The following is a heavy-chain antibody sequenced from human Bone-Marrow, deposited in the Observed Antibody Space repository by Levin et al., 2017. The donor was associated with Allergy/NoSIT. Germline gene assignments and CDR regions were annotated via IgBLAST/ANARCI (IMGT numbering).Heavy chain of an antibody. D-gene: IGHD4-17*01. CDR1: GFTFSDYY. CDR2: ISSSGSTI. CDR3: ARIGRGPEYGDYVGY. J-gene: IGHJ4*02. V-gene: IGHV3-11*01. Sequence: GESLKISCAASGFTFSDYYMSWIRQAPGKGLEWVSYISSSGSTIYYADSVKGRFTISRDNAKNSLYLQMNSLRAEDTAVYYCARIGRGPEYGDYVGYWGQGTLVTVSS.